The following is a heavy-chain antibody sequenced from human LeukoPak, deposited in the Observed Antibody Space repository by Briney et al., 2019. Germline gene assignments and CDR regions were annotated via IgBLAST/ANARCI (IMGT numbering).Heavy chain of an antibody. D-gene: IGHD6-19*01. CDR1: GGSVSSGSYY. CDR3: ARRSSQGIAVAPPLKRNYWYFDL. CDR2: IYYSGST. Sequence: SETLSLTCTVSGGSVSSGSYYWSWIRQPPGKGLEWIGCIYYSGSTNYNPSLKSRVTISVDTSKNQFSLKLSSVTAADTAVYYCARRSSQGIAVAPPLKRNYWYFDLWGRGTLVTVSS. J-gene: IGHJ2*01. V-gene: IGHV4-61*01.